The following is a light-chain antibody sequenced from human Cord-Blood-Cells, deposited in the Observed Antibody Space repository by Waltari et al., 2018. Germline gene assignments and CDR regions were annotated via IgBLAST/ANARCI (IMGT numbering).Light chain of an antibody. J-gene: IGLJ3*02. CDR1: SSNIGSNT. V-gene: IGLV1-44*01. CDR3: AAWDDSLNGWV. CDR2: SKN. Sequence: QSVLPQPPSPSGTPGQRVTIPCSGSSSNIGSNTVNWYQQHPGTAPQLLIYSKNQRPSGVPDRFSGSKSGTSASLAISGLQSEDEADYYCAAWDDSLNGWVFGGGTKLTVL.